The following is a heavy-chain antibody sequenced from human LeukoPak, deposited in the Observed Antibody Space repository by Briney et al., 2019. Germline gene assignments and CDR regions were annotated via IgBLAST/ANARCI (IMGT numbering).Heavy chain of an antibody. Sequence: GRSLRLSCAASGFTFSSYALHWVRQAPVKGLEWVAVLSYDGGDKYYADSVKGRFTISRDNSKNTLYLQMNSLRADDTAVYYCARRGGYCSSTSCLYYYYGLDVWGKGTTVTVSS. J-gene: IGHJ6*04. D-gene: IGHD2-2*01. CDR2: LSYDGGDK. CDR1: GFTFSSYA. V-gene: IGHV3-30*04. CDR3: ARRGGYCSSTSCLYYYYGLDV.